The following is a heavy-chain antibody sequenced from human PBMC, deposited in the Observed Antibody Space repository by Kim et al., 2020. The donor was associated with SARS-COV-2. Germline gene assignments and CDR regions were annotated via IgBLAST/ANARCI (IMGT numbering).Heavy chain of an antibody. CDR1: GFTFYTYA. J-gene: IGHJ2*01. CDR2: ISDGGGTT. CDR3: AKGHSGRSGTFDL. Sequence: GGSLRLSCAASGFTFYTYAMDWVRQAPGKGLEWVSGISDGGGTTHYADSVKGRFTIARDNSKNTLYLQMNSLKAEDTAIYYCAKGHSGRSGTFDLWGRGTLVTVSS. V-gene: IGHV3-23*01. D-gene: IGHD1-26*01.